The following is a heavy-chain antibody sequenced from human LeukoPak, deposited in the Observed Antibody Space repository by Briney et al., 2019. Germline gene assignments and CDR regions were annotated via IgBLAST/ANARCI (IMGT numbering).Heavy chain of an antibody. Sequence: QSGRSLRLSCAASGFTFSSYGMHWVRQAPGKGLEWVAVISYDGSNKYYADSVKGRFTISRDNSKNTLYLQMNSLRAEDTAVYYCASAPYGDYGDYWGQGTLVTVSS. J-gene: IGHJ4*02. CDR3: ASAPYGDYGDY. CDR1: GFTFSSYG. V-gene: IGHV3-30*03. D-gene: IGHD4-17*01. CDR2: ISYDGSNK.